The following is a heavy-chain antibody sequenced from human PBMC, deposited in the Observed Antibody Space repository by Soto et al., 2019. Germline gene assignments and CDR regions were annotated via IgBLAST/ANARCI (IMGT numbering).Heavy chain of an antibody. Sequence: ASVKVSCKASGYTFTSYAMHCVRQAPGQRLEWMGRINAGNGNTKYSQKFQGRVTITRDTSASTAYMELSSLRSEDTAVYYCARNPRHYYDSSGYSWFDPWGQGTLVTVSS. D-gene: IGHD3-22*01. J-gene: IGHJ5*02. V-gene: IGHV1-3*01. CDR2: INAGNGNT. CDR1: GYTFTSYA. CDR3: ARNPRHYYDSSGYSWFDP.